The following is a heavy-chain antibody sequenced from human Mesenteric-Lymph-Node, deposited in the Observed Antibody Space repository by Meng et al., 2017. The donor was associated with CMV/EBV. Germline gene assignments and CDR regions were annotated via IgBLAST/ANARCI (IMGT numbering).Heavy chain of an antibody. D-gene: IGHD4-23*01. V-gene: IGHV1-2*02. CDR2: INPNSGGT. CDR3: ARGDTVVTPDY. CDR1: GYTFTGYY. Sequence: ASVKVSCKASGYTFTGYYMHWVRQAPGQGLEWMGWINPNSGGTNYAQNFQGRVTMTRDTSITTAYMDLSSLRIDDTAVYYCARGDTVVTPDYWGRGTLVTVSS. J-gene: IGHJ4*02.